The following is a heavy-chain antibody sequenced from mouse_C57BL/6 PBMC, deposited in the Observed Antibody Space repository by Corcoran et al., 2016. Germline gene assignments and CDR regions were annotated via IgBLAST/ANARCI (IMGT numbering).Heavy chain of an antibody. CDR2: INTYSGVP. V-gene: IGHV9-3*01. CDR3: ARWGEDYFDY. Sequence: QIQLVQSGPELKKPGETVKISCKASGYTLTNYGMSWVKQAPGKGLKWMGWINTYSGVPTYADDFKGRFAFSLETSASTAYLQINNLKNEDTATYFWARWGEDYFDYWGQGTTLTVSS. CDR1: GYTLTNYG. J-gene: IGHJ2*01.